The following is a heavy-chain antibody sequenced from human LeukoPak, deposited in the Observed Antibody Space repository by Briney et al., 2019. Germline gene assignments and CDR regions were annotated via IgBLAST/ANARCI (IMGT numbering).Heavy chain of an antibody. CDR3: ARGALRWQQLTAADY. J-gene: IGHJ4*02. Sequence: SETLSLTCTVSGGSINNYFWSWIRQPAGKGLEWIGRIYTSGNTNYNPSLKSRVTMSVDTSKNQFSLKLSSVTAADTAVYYCARGALRWQQLTAADYWGQGTLVTVSS. V-gene: IGHV4-4*07. CDR2: IYTSGNT. D-gene: IGHD6-13*01. CDR1: GGSINNYF.